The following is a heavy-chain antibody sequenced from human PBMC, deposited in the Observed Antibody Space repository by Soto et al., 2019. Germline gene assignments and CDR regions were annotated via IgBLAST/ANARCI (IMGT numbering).Heavy chain of an antibody. CDR3: ARDKITGLFDY. V-gene: IGHV4-59*12. CDR2: IYYRGNT. J-gene: IGHJ4*02. Sequence: SETLSLTCTVSGGSISSYYWNWIRQPPGKGLEWIGDIYYRGNTNYNPSLKSRVTISVDTSKNQFSLKLTSVTAADTAVYYCARDKITGLFDYWGQGTLVTVSS. CDR1: GGSISSYY. D-gene: IGHD2-8*02.